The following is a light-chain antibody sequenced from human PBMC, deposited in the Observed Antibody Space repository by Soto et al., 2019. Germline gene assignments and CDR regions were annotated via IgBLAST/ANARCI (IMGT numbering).Light chain of an antibody. CDR3: QQRSNWPPVFT. J-gene: IGKJ3*01. CDR2: DAS. Sequence: EIVLTQSPATLSLSPGERATLSCRASQSVSSYLAWYQQKPGQAPRLLIYDASNRATGIPARFSGSGSGTDFTLTISSLEPEDFAFYYYQQRSNWPPVFTFGPGTKVDIK. V-gene: IGKV3-11*01. CDR1: QSVSSY.